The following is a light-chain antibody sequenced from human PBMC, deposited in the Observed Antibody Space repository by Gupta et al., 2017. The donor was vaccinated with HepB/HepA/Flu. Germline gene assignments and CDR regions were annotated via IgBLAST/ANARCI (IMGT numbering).Light chain of an antibody. CDR1: QSISSW. CDR2: KAS. J-gene: IGKJ1*01. CDR3: QKDNRFTPT. V-gene: IGKV1-5*03. Sequence: DIQMAQSTSTMSASVGDRVIITCRASQSISSWLAWYQQKPGEAPKLLIYKASTLESGVPSRFSGSGSGTEFTLTISSLQPDDFATYYCQKDNRFTPTFGQGTKVEIK.